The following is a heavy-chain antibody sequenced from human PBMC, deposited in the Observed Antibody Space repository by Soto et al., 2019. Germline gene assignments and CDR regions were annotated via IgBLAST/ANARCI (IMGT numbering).Heavy chain of an antibody. V-gene: IGHV3-30*02. J-gene: IGHJ6*02. CDR3: ARDRIDFYAMDV. CDR1: GFNISDYG. CDR2: LRYDGNRK. D-gene: IGHD2-15*01. Sequence: QVQLVESGGGVVQPGGSLRLSCAVSGFNISDYGMHWVRQVPGKGLEWVALLRYDGNRKSYGDSVKGRFTLSRDKSKNTLYVQMARLRAEDTAVYYCARDRIDFYAMDVWGQGTTVTVSS.